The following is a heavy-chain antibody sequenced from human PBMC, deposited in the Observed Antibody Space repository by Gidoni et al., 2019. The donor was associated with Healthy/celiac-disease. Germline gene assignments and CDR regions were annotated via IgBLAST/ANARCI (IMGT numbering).Heavy chain of an antibody. V-gene: IGHV3-23*01. Sequence: EVQQLESGGGLVQPGGALRLSCAASGFTFSRYAMSWVRQAPGKGLEWVSAISGSGGSTSYADSVKGRFTISRDNSKNTLSLQMNSLRAEDTAVYYCAKDPLGTYGSGISFDYWGQGTLVTVSS. CDR3: AKDPLGTYGSGISFDY. J-gene: IGHJ4*02. CDR2: ISGSGGST. CDR1: GFTFSRYA. D-gene: IGHD3-10*01.